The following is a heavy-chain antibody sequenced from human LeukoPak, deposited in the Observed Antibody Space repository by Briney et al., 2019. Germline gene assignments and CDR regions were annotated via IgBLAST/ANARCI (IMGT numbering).Heavy chain of an antibody. CDR3: ARDDATTNYYYYGMDV. CDR1: GFTFSSYS. J-gene: IGHJ6*02. CDR2: IIDSSRTI. D-gene: IGHD4-17*01. Sequence: GGSLRLSCAASGFTFSSYSMNWVRQAPGKGLEWVSYIIDSSRTIYYADSVKGRFTISRDNAKNSLYLQMNSLRAEDTAVYYCARDDATTNYYYYGMDVWGQGTTVTVSS. V-gene: IGHV3-48*04.